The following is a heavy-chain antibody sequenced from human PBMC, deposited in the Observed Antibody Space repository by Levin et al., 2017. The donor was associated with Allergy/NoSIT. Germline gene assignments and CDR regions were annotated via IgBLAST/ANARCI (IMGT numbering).Heavy chain of an antibody. CDR3: TTAIQVTMIVH. Sequence: ETLSLTCAASGFTFSNAWMSWVRQAPGKGLEWVGRIKSKTDGGTTDYAAPVKGRFTISRDDSKNTLYLQMNSLKTEDTAVYYCTTAIQVTMIVHWGQGTLVTVSS. CDR2: IKSKTDGGTT. V-gene: IGHV3-15*01. CDR1: GFTFSNAW. J-gene: IGHJ4*02. D-gene: IGHD3-22*01.